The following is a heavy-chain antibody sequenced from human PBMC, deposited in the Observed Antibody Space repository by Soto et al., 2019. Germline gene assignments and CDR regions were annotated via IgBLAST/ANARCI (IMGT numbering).Heavy chain of an antibody. CDR2: IFSDGEK. CDR3: ARIQTDFWSGSDGGAFDI. D-gene: IGHD3-3*01. CDR1: AFSLSNARMG. V-gene: IGHV2-26*01. Sequence: QVTLKESGPVLVKPTETLTLTCTVSAFSLSNARMGVSWIRQPPGKALEWLAHIFSDGEKSYTTSLRSRLTISKDTSKSQVFLTMTNMDPVDTATYYCARIQTDFWSGSDGGAFDIWGQGTMVTVSS. J-gene: IGHJ3*02.